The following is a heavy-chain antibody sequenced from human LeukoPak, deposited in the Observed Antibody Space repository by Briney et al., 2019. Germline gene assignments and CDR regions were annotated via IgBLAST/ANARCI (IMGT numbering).Heavy chain of an antibody. CDR3: ARGGDSSNWYPGYFDY. CDR1: GFTFSNYW. J-gene: IGHJ4*02. Sequence: GRSLRLSCTASGFTFSNYWMHWVRHAPGKGPVWVSRIKSDGSSTRFADSVQGRFTISRDNGKNTLYLQMNSLRAEDTAVYYCARGGDSSNWYPGYFDYWGQGALVTVSS. D-gene: IGHD6-13*01. CDR2: IKSDGSST. V-gene: IGHV3-74*01.